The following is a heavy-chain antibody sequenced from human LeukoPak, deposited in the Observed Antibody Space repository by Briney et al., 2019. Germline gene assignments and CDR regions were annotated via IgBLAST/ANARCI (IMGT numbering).Heavy chain of an antibody. Sequence: GGSLRLSCAVSGFTFSSYWMSWVRQAPGKGLEWVANIKQDGSEKNYVDSVKGRFTISRDNAKNSLYLQMNSLRAEDTAVYYCARNTVTTVMFDYWGQGTLVTVSS. CDR3: ARNTVTTVMFDY. D-gene: IGHD4-17*01. CDR2: IKQDGSEK. V-gene: IGHV3-7*03. J-gene: IGHJ4*02. CDR1: GFTFSSYW.